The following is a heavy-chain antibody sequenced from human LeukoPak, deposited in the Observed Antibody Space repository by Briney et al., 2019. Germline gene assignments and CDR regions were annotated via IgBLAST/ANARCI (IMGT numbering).Heavy chain of an antibody. D-gene: IGHD6-13*01. V-gene: IGHV4-39*01. J-gene: IGHJ6*02. CDR1: GGSISSSYY. CDR2: IHYGGTT. Sequence: SETLSLTCIVSGGSISSSYYWGWIRQSPGKGLEWIGSIHYGGTTYYNPSLSSRVTLSVDTSKNQFSLKLSSVTAADTAVYYCARIAAAGFGMDVWGQGTTVTVSS. CDR3: ARIAAAGFGMDV.